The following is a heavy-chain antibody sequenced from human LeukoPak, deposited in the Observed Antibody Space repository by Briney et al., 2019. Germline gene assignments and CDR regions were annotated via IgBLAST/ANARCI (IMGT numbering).Heavy chain of an antibody. CDR2: INHSGST. J-gene: IGHJ4*02. CDR3: ARGRLFDY. V-gene: IGHV4-34*01. D-gene: IGHD6-25*01. Sequence: PSETLSLTCAVYGGSFSGYYWSWIRQPPGKGLEWIGEINHSGSTNYNPSLKSRVTISVDTSKNQFSLKLSSMTAADTAVYYCARGRLFDYWGQGTLVTVSS. CDR1: GGSFSGYY.